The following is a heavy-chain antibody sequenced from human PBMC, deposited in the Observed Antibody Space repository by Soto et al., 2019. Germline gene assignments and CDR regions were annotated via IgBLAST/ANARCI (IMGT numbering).Heavy chain of an antibody. D-gene: IGHD6-13*01. CDR3: ARCIAAAGPIDY. CDR2: IYHSGST. J-gene: IGHJ4*02. Sequence: LSLTCAVSGGSISSGGYYWSWIRQHPGKGLEWIGEIYHSGSTNYNPSLKSRVTISVDKSKNQFSLKLSSVTAADTAVYYCARCIAAAGPIDYWGQGTLVTVSS. CDR1: GGSISSGGYY. V-gene: IGHV4-30-2*01.